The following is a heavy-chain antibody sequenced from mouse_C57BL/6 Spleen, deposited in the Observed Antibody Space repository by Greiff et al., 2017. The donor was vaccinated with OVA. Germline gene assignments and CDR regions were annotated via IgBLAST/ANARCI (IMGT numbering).Heavy chain of an antibody. V-gene: IGHV3-6*01. D-gene: IGHD1-1*01. J-gene: IGHJ4*01. Sequence: DVQLQESGPGLVKPSQSLSLTCSVTGYSITSGYYWNWIRQFPGNKLEWMGYISYDGSNNYNPSLKNRISITRDTSKNQFFLKLNSVTTEDTATYYCARETTVVAEAMDYWGQGTSVTVSS. CDR2: ISYDGSN. CDR1: GYSITSGYY. CDR3: ARETTVVAEAMDY.